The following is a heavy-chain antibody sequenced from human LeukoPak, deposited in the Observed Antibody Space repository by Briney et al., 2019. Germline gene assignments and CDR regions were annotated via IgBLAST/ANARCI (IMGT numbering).Heavy chain of an antibody. CDR2: IIPIFGTA. CDR3: ARDGGDVWGSYRPSDYYYYYMDV. V-gene: IGHV1-69*13. Sequence: GASVKVSCKASGGTFSSYAISWVRQAPGQGLEWMGGIIPIFGTANYAQKFQGRVTITADESTSTAYMELSSLRSEDTAVYYCARDGGDVWGSYRPSDYYYYYMDVWGKGTTVTISS. CDR1: GGTFSSYA. D-gene: IGHD3-16*02. J-gene: IGHJ6*03.